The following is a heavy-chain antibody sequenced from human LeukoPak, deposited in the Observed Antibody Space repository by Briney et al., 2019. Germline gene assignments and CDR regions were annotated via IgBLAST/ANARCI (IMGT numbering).Heavy chain of an antibody. D-gene: IGHD3-10*01. J-gene: IGHJ5*02. Sequence: SETLSLTCAVYGGSFSGYYWSWIRQPPGKGLEWIGEINHSGSTNYNPSLKSRVTISVDTSKKQFSLKLSSVSAADTAVYYCARGVYYYTIRQSTWFDPWGQGTLVTVSS. CDR2: INHSGST. CDR1: GGSFSGYY. V-gene: IGHV4-34*01. CDR3: ARGVYYYTIRQSTWFDP.